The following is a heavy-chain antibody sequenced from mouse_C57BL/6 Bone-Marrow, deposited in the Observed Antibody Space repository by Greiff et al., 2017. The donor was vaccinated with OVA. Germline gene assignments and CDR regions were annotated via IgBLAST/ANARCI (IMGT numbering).Heavy chain of an antibody. D-gene: IGHD1-1*01. CDR2: INPYNGET. V-gene: IGHV1-20*01. CDR1: GYSFTGYF. CDR3: ARSGYYDSSGDYCDY. Sequence: EVQLVESGPELVKPGDSVKISCKASGYSFTGYFMHWVMQSHGKSLEWIGRINPYNGETFYNQKFKGKATLPVDKSSSTAHMELRSLTSEASAVYYCARSGYYDSSGDYCDYWGQGTTLTVSS. J-gene: IGHJ2*01.